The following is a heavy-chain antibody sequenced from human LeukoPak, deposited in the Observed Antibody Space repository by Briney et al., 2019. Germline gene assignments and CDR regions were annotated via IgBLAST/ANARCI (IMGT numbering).Heavy chain of an antibody. CDR3: ARDLCSGGSCHDY. CDR2: IIPSLGIA. V-gene: IGHV1-69*04. Sequence: GSSVKVSCKASGGTFTSYAISWVRQAPGQGLGWMGRIIPSLGIANYAQKFQGRVTITADKSTSTAYMELSSLRSEDTAVYYCARDLCSGGSCHDYWGQGTLVTVSS. D-gene: IGHD2-15*01. CDR1: GGTFTSYA. J-gene: IGHJ4*02.